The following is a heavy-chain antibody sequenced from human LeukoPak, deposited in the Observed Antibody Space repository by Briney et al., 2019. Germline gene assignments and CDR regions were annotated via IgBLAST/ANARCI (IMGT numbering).Heavy chain of an antibody. CDR2: ITHSGDT. CDR3: HMVRGGGYFDY. CDR1: GASISSSSYY. Sequence: SETLSLTCTVSGASISSSSYYWGWVRQPPGKGLEWIGEITHSGDTNYNPSLKSRVSISLDTSKNHVSLKLTSVTAADTAVYHCHMVRGGGYFDYWGQGNLVTVSS. V-gene: IGHV4-39*02. J-gene: IGHJ4*02. D-gene: IGHD3-10*01.